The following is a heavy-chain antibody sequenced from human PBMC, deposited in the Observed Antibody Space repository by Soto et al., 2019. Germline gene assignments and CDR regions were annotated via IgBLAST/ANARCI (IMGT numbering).Heavy chain of an antibody. J-gene: IGHJ4*02. D-gene: IGHD2-2*01. CDR3: AIDHCSSTSCYSP. CDR1: RFTFSSDS. V-gene: IGHV3-21*01. Sequence: EVQLVESGGGLVKPGGSLRLSCAASRFTFSSDSMNWVRQAPGKGLEWVSSISSSSSYIYYADSVKGRFAISRDNAKNSLYLQMNSLRAEDTAVYYCAIDHCSSTSCYSPWGQGTLVTVSS. CDR2: ISSSSSYI.